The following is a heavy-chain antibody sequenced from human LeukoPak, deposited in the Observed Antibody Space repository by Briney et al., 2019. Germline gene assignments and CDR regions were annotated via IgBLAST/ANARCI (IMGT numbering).Heavy chain of an antibody. V-gene: IGHV4-34*01. D-gene: IGHD6-6*01. CDR1: GGSFSGYY. Sequence: PSGTLSLTCAVYGGSFSGYYWSWIRQPPGKGLEGIGEINHSGSTNYNTSLNSRVTISIDTSKDRFSLNLGSVTAPPTAVYYCAKCIAARPFDYWRQGTLVTVSS. CDR2: INHSGST. J-gene: IGHJ4*02. CDR3: AKCIAARPFDY.